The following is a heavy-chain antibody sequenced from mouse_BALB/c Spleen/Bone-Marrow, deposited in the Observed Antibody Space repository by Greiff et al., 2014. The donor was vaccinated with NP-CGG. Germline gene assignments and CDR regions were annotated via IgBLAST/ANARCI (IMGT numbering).Heavy chain of an antibody. V-gene: IGHV5-6-3*01. CDR3: ARDGYYVFYAMDY. J-gene: IGHJ4*01. D-gene: IGHD2-3*01. CDR2: INSNGGGT. CDR1: GFTFSSYG. Sequence: EVQGVESGGGLVQPGGSLRLSCAASGFTFSSYGMSWVRQTPDKRLELVATINSNGGGTYYPDSVKGRFTISRDNAKNTLYLQMSSLKSEDTAMYYCARDGYYVFYAMDYWGQGTSVTVSS.